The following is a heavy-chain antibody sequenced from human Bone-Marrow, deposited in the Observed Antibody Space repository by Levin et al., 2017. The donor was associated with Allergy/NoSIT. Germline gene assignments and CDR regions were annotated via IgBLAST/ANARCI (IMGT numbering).Heavy chain of an antibody. CDR3: AKDRRVGATRGDPRNDY. D-gene: IGHD1-26*01. Sequence: PGGSLRLSCAASGFTFSSYAMSWVRQAPGKGLEWVSAISGSGGSTYYADSVKGRFTISRDNSKNTLYLQMNSLRAEDTAVYYCAKDRRVGATRGDPRNDYWGQGTLVTVSS. CDR1: GFTFSSYA. CDR2: ISGSGGST. J-gene: IGHJ4*02. V-gene: IGHV3-23*01.